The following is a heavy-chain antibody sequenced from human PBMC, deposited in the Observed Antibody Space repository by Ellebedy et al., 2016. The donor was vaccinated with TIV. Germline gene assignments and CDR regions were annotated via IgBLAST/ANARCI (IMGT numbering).Heavy chain of an antibody. CDR3: AKGVTYYYDRHFDY. D-gene: IGHD3-22*01. Sequence: GGSLRLSCAASGFTFSNYAMSWVRQAPGKGLEWVSAISGSGYNTYYADSVKGRFTISRDNSKNTLYLQMNSLRAEDTAVYYCAKGVTYYYDRHFDYWGQGTLVTVSS. J-gene: IGHJ4*02. CDR1: GFTFSNYA. V-gene: IGHV3-23*01. CDR2: ISGSGYNT.